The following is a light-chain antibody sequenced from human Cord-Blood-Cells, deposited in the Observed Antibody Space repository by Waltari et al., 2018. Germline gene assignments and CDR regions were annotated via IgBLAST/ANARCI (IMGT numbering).Light chain of an antibody. CDR3: QKYNSAPFT. CDR1: QGISNY. J-gene: IGKJ3*01. V-gene: IGKV1-27*01. CDR2: SAS. Sequence: DIQMTQSPSSLSASVGDRVTITCRASQGISNYLAWYQQKPVKVPKLLIYSASTLQSGFPSRFSGSGSVTDFTLTIISLQPQDFATYSCQKYNSAPFTFGPGTKVDIK.